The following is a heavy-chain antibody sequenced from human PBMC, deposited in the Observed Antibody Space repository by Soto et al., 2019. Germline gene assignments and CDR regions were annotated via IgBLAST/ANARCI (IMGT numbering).Heavy chain of an antibody. CDR1: GVSISSGDYS. CDR2: IYYSGNT. CDR3: FTSSSGWLNWFDP. V-gene: IGHV4-30-2*01. D-gene: IGHD6-19*01. Sequence: SETLSLTCAVSGVSISSGDYSWSWIRQPPGRGLEWMWHIYYSGNTHYSPSLKSRVSISLDRSKHQFSLKLTSVTAADTAVYYCFTSSSGWLNWFDPWGHVTLVTVSS. J-gene: IGHJ5*02.